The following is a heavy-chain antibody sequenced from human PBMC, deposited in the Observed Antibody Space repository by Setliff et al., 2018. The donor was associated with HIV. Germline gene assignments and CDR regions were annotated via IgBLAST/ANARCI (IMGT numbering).Heavy chain of an antibody. J-gene: IGHJ4*02. CDR1: GGSISSSSYY. V-gene: IGHV4-39*07. CDR2: IYNSGST. Sequence: PSETLSLTCTVSGGSISSSSYYWGWIRQPPGKGLEWIGNIYNSGSTNYNPSLTSRVTISADTSRNQFSLKLTSVTAADTAIYYCARGVNFDYWGQGTQVTVSS. D-gene: IGHD3-3*01. CDR3: ARGVNFDY.